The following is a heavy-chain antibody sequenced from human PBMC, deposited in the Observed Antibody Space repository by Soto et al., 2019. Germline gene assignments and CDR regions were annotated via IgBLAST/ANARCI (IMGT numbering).Heavy chain of an antibody. CDR1: GGPVTTPTW. Sequence: QVQLQESGPRLVKPWGTLSLPCAVSGGPVTTPTWWTWVRQSPGQGLEWIGEVHHSGSTNYNPSLQSRVVLSVNTSNHRLSLRLTFVAAADTAFEYCTRADFLRPAWGQGILVTVSS. CDR3: TRADFLRPA. D-gene: IGHD2-21*02. CDR2: VHHSGST. J-gene: IGHJ5*02. V-gene: IGHV4-4*02.